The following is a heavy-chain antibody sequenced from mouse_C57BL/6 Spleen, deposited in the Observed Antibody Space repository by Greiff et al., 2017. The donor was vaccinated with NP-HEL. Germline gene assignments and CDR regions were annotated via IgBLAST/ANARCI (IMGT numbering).Heavy chain of an antibody. D-gene: IGHD3-2*02. Sequence: QVQLQQPGAELVKPGASVKMSCKASGYTFTSYWITWVKQRPGQGLEWIGDIYPGRGSTNYNEKFKSKATLTVDTSSSTAYMQLSSLTSEDSAVYYCARGDSSGYDFDYWGQGTTLTVSS. CDR1: GYTFTSYW. CDR2: IYPGRGST. J-gene: IGHJ2*01. CDR3: ARGDSSGYDFDY. V-gene: IGHV1-55*01.